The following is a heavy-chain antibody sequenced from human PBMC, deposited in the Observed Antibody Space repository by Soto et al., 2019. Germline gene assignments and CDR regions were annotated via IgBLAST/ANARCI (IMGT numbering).Heavy chain of an antibody. CDR2: IFVTGGTI. CDR1: GFTFSSYS. V-gene: IGHV3-48*03. Sequence: GSLRLSCVASGFTFSSYSMVWFRQAPGKGLEWVSYIFVTGGTIYYADSVKGRFTVSRDNAKNSLFLLMSSLRAEDTAVYYCARDKDWAFDYWGQGTQVTVSS. J-gene: IGHJ4*02. CDR3: ARDKDWAFDY. D-gene: IGHD3-9*01.